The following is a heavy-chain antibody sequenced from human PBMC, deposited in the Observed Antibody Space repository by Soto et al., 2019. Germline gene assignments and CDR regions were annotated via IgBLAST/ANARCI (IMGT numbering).Heavy chain of an antibody. CDR3: ATSYGSGYRAFDS. Sequence: SVKVSCKASGDTFSFYTINWVRQAPGLGLEWVGRTNPILSMSNYAQKFQGRVTMTADKSTNTAYMELRSLRSEDTAMYFCATSYGSGYRAFDSWGQGALVTVSS. V-gene: IGHV1-69*02. J-gene: IGHJ4*02. CDR1: GDTFSFYT. D-gene: IGHD3-10*01. CDR2: TNPILSMS.